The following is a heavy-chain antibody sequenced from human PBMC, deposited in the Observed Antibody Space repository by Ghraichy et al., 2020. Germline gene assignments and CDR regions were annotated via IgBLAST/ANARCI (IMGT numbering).Heavy chain of an antibody. CDR3: ARGVGSYSSHIDS. D-gene: IGHD1-26*01. CDR1: GGSISSSY. CDR2: IYYNGNT. J-gene: IGHJ4*02. Sequence: SETLSLTCTVSGGSISSSYWSWIRQPPGKGLEWVGYIYYNGNTNYNPSLESRVTISVDTSKNQFSLKLSSVTAADTAVYFCARGVGSYSSHIDSWGQGTLVTVSS. V-gene: IGHV4-59*08.